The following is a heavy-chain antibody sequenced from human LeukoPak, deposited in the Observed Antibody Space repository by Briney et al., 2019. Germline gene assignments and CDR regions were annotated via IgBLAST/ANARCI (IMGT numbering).Heavy chain of an antibody. CDR2: IYHSGST. Sequence: SETLSLTCAVSGGSISSGGYSWSWIRQPPGKGLEWIGYIYHSGSTYYNPSLKSRVTISVDRSKNQFSLKLSSVTAADTAVYYCASSNRALYYFDYWGQGTLVTVSS. V-gene: IGHV4-30-2*01. CDR3: ASSNRALYYFDY. CDR1: GGSISSGGYS. J-gene: IGHJ4*02. D-gene: IGHD1-14*01.